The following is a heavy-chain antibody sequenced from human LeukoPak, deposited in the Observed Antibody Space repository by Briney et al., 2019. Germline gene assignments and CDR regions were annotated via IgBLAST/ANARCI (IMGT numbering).Heavy chain of an antibody. CDR2: IKQDGSEK. Sequence: GSLRLSCAASGFTFSSYWMSWVRKAPGKGLEWVANIKQDGSEKYYVDSVKGRFTISRDNAKNSLYLQMNSLRAEDTAVYYCARTRINLYYFDYWGQGTLVTVSS. J-gene: IGHJ4*02. D-gene: IGHD1-14*01. CDR1: GFTFSSYW. V-gene: IGHV3-7*01. CDR3: ARTRINLYYFDY.